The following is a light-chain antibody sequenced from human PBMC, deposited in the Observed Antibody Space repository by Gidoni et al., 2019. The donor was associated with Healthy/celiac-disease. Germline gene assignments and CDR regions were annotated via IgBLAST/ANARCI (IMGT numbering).Light chain of an antibody. V-gene: IGKV2-28*01. CDR2: GGS. Sequence: LTPGDVAPRECSSSHSRLNKNGYNYLDWYQQKPGQSPQLLIYGGSNRASGVPDRFSGSGSGTEFTLNISRVEAEDVGVYYCKQDKQWPGTFGQGTRLEIK. CDR1: HSRLNKNGYNY. CDR3: KQDKQWPGT. J-gene: IGKJ2*01.